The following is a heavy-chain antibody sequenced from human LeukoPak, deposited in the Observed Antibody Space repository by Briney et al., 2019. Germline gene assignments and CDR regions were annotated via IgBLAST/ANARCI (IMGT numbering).Heavy chain of an antibody. D-gene: IGHD6-19*01. CDR3: ATTGYSSGWYLDY. CDR1: GFTFSSYA. Sequence: PGGSLSLSCAASGFTFSSYAMSWVRQAPGKGLEWVSAISGSGGSTYYADSVKGRFTISRDNSKNTLYLQMNSLRAEDTAVYYCATTGYSSGWYLDYWGQGTLVTVSS. V-gene: IGHV3-23*01. J-gene: IGHJ4*02. CDR2: ISGSGGST.